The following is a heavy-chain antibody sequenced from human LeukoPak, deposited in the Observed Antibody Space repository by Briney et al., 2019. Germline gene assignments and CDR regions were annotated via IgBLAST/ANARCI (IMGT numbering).Heavy chain of an antibody. CDR3: ARESLVLTGDY. D-gene: IGHD6-13*01. J-gene: IGHJ4*02. CDR1: GFTFRSYG. V-gene: IGHV3-33*01. Sequence: GGSLRLSCAASGFTFRSYGMHWVRQAPGKGLEWVAVIWYDGSNKYYADSVKGRFTISRDNSKNTLYLQMNSLRAEDTAVYYCARESLVLTGDYWGQGTLVTVSS. CDR2: IWYDGSNK.